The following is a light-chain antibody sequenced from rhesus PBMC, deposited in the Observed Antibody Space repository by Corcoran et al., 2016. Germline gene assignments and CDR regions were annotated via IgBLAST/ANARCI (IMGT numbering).Light chain of an antibody. Sequence: DIQMTQSPSALSASVGDRVTISCRASQNIYSNLAWYQQKPGKAPKLLIYAASSLQTGIPSRFSGSGSRTDFTLTISSLQPEESAAYYCQHYYDNPYSFGQGTKVEIK. J-gene: IGKJ2*01. CDR3: QHYYDNPYS. CDR2: AAS. CDR1: QNIYSN. V-gene: IGKV1S12*01.